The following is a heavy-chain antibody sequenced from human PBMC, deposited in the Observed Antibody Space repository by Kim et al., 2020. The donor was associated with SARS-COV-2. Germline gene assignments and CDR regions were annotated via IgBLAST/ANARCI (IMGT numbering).Heavy chain of an antibody. D-gene: IGHD3-3*01. CDR3: ARTMTYYCYYGMDV. CDR1: GFTFSSYW. J-gene: IGHJ6*02. V-gene: IGHV3-74*01. Sequence: GGSLRLSCAASGFTFSSYWMHWVRQAPGKGLVWVSRINSDGSSTSYADSVKGRFTISRDNAKNTLYLQMNSLRAEDTAVYYCARTMTYYCYYGMDVWGQGTTVTVSS. CDR2: INSDGSST.